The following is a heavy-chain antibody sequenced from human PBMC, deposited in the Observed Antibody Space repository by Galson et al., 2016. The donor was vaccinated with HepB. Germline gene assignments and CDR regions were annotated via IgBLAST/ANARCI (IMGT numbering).Heavy chain of an antibody. J-gene: IGHJ4*02. CDR1: GFPLSTSGVG. D-gene: IGHD3-3*01. CDR3: AHPPVRDYDFWGGFYSGGDYFDY. CDR2: IYWNDDK. V-gene: IGHV2-5*01. Sequence: PALVKPTQPLTLTCTFSGFPLSTSGVGVGWIRQPPGKALEWLAVIYWNDDKHYSPSLMNLLTFAKDTSKSQVVLTMTNMDPVDTATYYCAHPPVRDYDFWGGFYSGGDYFDYWGQGTLVTVSS.